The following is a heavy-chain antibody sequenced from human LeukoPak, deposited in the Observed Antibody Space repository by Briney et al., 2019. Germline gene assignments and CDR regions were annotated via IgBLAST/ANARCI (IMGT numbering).Heavy chain of an antibody. CDR2: ISAYNGNT. V-gene: IGHV1-18*04. CDR3: ARDPVCSYDILTGYCHFDY. CDR1: GYSFADYY. D-gene: IGHD3-9*01. J-gene: IGHJ4*02. Sequence: ASVKVSCKASGYSFADYYIHWVRQAPGQGLEWMGWISAYNGNTNYAQKLQGRVTMTTDTSTSTAYMELRSLRSDDTAVYYCARDPVCSYDILTGYCHFDYWGQGTLVTVSS.